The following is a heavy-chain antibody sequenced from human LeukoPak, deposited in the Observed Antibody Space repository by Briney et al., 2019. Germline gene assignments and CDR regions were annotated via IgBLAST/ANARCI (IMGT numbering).Heavy chain of an antibody. Sequence: GGSLTLSCAASGFTSSNYAMHWVRQAPGKGLEWVAVISYDGYNKYYADTVKGRFTISRDNSKNTLFLQMNSLRAEDTAVYYCARDLSSSDWFRSHFDYWGQGTLVTVSS. J-gene: IGHJ4*02. D-gene: IGHD6-19*01. V-gene: IGHV3-30-3*01. CDR3: ARDLSSSDWFRSHFDY. CDR1: GFTSSNYA. CDR2: ISYDGYNK.